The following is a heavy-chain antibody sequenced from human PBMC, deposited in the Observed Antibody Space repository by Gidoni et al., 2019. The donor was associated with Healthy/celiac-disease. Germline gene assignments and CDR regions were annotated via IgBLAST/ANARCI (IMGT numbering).Heavy chain of an antibody. Sequence: QVQLVQSGAEVKKPGSSVKVSCKASGGTFSSYTISWVRQAPGQGLEWMGRIIPILGIANYAQKFQGRVTITADKSTSTAYMELSSLRSEDTAVYYCAREHSSSWSFDYWGQGTLVTVSS. J-gene: IGHJ4*02. CDR1: GGTFSSYT. CDR3: AREHSSSWSFDY. CDR2: IIPILGIA. D-gene: IGHD6-13*01. V-gene: IGHV1-69*08.